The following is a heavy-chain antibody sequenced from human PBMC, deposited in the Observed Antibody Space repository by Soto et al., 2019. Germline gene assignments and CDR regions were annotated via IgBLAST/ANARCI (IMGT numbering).Heavy chain of an antibody. CDR3: ARHGFGPLHGLVDV. J-gene: IGHJ6*02. V-gene: IGHV4-59*08. CDR2: INYDGYS. Sequence: QAQLQESSPGLVKPSETLSLTCTVSGGSITNYYCSWFRQPPGKGLEWIGYINYDGYSAYNLSLKRRVTLSMDASKTQFSLMLESVTATDTAVYYCARHGFGPLHGLVDVWGPGTTVIVSS. D-gene: IGHD3-10*01. CDR1: GGSITNYY.